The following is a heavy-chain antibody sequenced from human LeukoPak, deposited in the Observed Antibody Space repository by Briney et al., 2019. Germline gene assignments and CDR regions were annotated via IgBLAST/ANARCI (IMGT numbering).Heavy chain of an antibody. CDR2: LNQNGSAI. V-gene: IGHV3-7*01. Sequence: GGSLTLFCAACGFTFSRHGMRWVRGARGKGLERVAHLNQNGSAIYSVDSVKGRFTIPRDNDKNSLYLQMNGLTVADTAVYYCARTVPRYPDDYFDYWGQGTLVTVSS. CDR3: ARTVPRYPDDYFDY. CDR1: GFTFSRHG. J-gene: IGHJ4*02. D-gene: IGHD3-16*02.